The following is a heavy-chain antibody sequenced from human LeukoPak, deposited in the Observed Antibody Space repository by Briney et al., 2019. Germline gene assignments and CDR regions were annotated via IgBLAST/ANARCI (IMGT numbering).Heavy chain of an antibody. V-gene: IGHV1-69*05. J-gene: IGHJ6*03. D-gene: IGHD6-19*01. CDR2: IIPIFGTA. Sequence: SSVKVSCKASGGTFSSYAISWVRQAPGQGLEWMGGIIPIFGTANYAQKFQGRVTITTDESTSTAYMELSSLRSEDTAEYYCARSPLAVAGYSYYMDVWGKGTTVTVSS. CDR1: GGTFSSYA. CDR3: ARSPLAVAGYSYYMDV.